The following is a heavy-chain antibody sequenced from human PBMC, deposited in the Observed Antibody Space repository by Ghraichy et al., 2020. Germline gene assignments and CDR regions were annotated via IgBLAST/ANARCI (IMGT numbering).Heavy chain of an antibody. V-gene: IGHV4-34*01. CDR2: INHSGST. J-gene: IGHJ6*02. CDR3: ARTPLVVTAIGYYYYYGMDV. D-gene: IGHD2-21*02. Sequence: SETLSLTCAVYGGSFSGYYWSWIRQPPGKGLEWIGEINHSGSTNYNPSLKSRVTISVDTSKNQFSLKLSSVTAADTAVYYCARTPLVVTAIGYYYYYGMDVCGQGTTVTVSS. CDR1: GGSFSGYY.